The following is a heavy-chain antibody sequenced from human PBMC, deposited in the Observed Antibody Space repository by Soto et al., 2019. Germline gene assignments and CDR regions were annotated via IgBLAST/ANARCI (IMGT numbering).Heavy chain of an antibody. CDR2: INPSGGST. J-gene: IGHJ3*02. CDR3: ARHSVGYGDYADDAFDI. V-gene: IGHV1-46*01. CDR1: GYTFTSYY. Sequence: QVQLVQSGAEVKKPGASVKVSCKASGYTFTSYYMHWVRQAPGQGLEWMGIINPSGGSTSYAQKFQGRVTMTRATSTSTVYMELSRLSSEDTAVYYCARHSVGYGDYADDAFDIWGQGTMVTVSS. D-gene: IGHD4-17*01.